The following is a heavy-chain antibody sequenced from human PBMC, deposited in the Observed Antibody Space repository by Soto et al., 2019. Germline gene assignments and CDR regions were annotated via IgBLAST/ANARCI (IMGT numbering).Heavy chain of an antibody. CDR2: ISGGSGST. CDR3: AKEAYRGSYYWFDP. CDR1: GFTFSNYS. V-gene: IGHV3-23*01. J-gene: IGHJ5*02. Sequence: EVQLLESGGGLVQPGGSLRLSCATSGFTFSNYSMSWVRQTPGKGLEWVATISGGSGSTYYVDSVKGRFTVSRDNSKSTLYLHMNSLRVEHTDIYYCAKEAYRGSYYWFDPWGQGTLVTVSS. D-gene: IGHD1-26*01.